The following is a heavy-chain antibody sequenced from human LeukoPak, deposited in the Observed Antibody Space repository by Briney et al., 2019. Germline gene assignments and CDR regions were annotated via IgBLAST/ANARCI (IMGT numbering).Heavy chain of an antibody. Sequence: PGGSLRLSCAASGFTVSSNYMSWVRQAPGKGLEWVSVIYSGGSTYYADSVKGRFTISRHNSKNTPYLQMNSLRAEDTAVYYCARVRGSYYYYGMDVWGQGTTVTVSS. CDR1: GFTVSSNY. CDR3: ARVRGSYYYYGMDV. J-gene: IGHJ6*02. D-gene: IGHD1-26*01. CDR2: IYSGGST. V-gene: IGHV3-53*04.